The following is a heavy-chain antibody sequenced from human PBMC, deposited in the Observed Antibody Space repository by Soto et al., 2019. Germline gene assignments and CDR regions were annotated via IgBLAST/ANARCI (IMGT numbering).Heavy chain of an antibody. Sequence: ASGKVSCKASGYTFTGYYMHWVRQAPGQGLEWMGWINPNSGGTNYAQKFQGWVTMTRDTSISTAYMELSRLRSDDTAVYYCARGGDGYNPHYYYGMDVWGQGTTVTVSS. CDR1: GYTFTGYY. CDR2: INPNSGGT. J-gene: IGHJ6*02. D-gene: IGHD5-12*01. CDR3: ARGGDGYNPHYYYGMDV. V-gene: IGHV1-2*04.